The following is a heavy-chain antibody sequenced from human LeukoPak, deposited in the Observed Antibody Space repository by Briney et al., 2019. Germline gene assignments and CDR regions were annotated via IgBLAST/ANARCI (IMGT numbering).Heavy chain of an antibody. V-gene: IGHV3-23*01. J-gene: IGHJ4*02. CDR3: AKDSCSSTSCYVPR. D-gene: IGHD2-2*01. CDR1: GFTFSSYA. CDR2: ISGSGGST. Sequence: PGGSLRLSCAASGFTFSSYAMSWVRQAPGKGLGWVSAISGSGGSTYYADSVKGRFTISRDNSKNTLYLQMNSLRAEDTAVYYCAKDSCSSTSCYVPRWGQGTLVTVSS.